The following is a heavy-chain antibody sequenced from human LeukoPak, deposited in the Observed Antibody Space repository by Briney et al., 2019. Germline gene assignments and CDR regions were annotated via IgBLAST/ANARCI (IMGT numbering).Heavy chain of an antibody. Sequence: SETLSLTCTCTGGSNSKYHWSWIRQPPGKGLELIGYIYYTGSTNYNPSLKSRVTISVDTSKNQFSLKLTSVTAADTAVYYCARYCSSTTCYSPWFDPWGQGTLVTVSS. J-gene: IGHJ5*02. CDR3: ARYCSSTTCYSPWFDP. CDR1: GGSNSKYH. V-gene: IGHV4-59*08. CDR2: IYYTGST. D-gene: IGHD2-2*01.